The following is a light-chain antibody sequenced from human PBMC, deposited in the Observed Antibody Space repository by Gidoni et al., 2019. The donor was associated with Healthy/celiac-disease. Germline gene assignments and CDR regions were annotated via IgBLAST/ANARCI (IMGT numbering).Light chain of an antibody. Sequence: EIVLTQSPATLSLSPGERATLSCRASQSVNSYLAWYQQKPGQAPRLRIYDASNTATGNPPRFRCRGSGTDFTLTISSLGPEDFAVYYCQQRSNWPPLTFGGGTKVEIK. J-gene: IGKJ4*01. V-gene: IGKV3-11*01. CDR1: QSVNSY. CDR3: QQRSNWPPLT. CDR2: DAS.